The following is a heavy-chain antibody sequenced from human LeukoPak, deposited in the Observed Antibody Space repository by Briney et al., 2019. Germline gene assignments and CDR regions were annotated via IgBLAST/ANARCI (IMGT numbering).Heavy chain of an antibody. J-gene: IGHJ4*02. V-gene: IGHV3-9*03. D-gene: IGHD4-17*01. CDR3: AKDYGDYFLGFDY. Sequence: GGSLRLSCAASGFTFDDYAMHWVRQAPGEGLEWVSGISWNSGSIGYADSVKGRFTISRDNAKNSLYLQMNSLRAEDMALYYCAKDYGDYFLGFDYWGQGTLVTVSS. CDR1: GFTFDDYA. CDR2: ISWNSGSI.